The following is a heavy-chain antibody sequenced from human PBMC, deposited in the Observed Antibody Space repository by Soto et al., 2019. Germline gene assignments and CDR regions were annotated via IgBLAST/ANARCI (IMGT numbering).Heavy chain of an antibody. CDR1: GGTFSSYA. Sequence: ASVKVSCKASGGTFSSYAISWVRQAPGQGLEWMGGIIPIFGTANYAQKFQGRVTITADESTSTAYMELSSLRSEDTAVYYCARDPHYCSSSSYYIRGDAYDIWGQGTMVTVSS. CDR2: IIPIFGTA. CDR3: ARDPHYCSSSSYYIRGDAYDI. V-gene: IGHV1-69*13. J-gene: IGHJ3*02. D-gene: IGHD3-22*01.